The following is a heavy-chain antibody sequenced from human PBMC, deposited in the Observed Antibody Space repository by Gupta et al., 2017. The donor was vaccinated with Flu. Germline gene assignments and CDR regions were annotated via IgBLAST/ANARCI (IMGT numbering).Heavy chain of an antibody. V-gene: IGHV3-30*18. CDR2: ISYDGSNK. D-gene: IGHD4-17*01. CDR1: GFTFSSYG. Sequence: QVQLVESGGGVVQPGRSLRLSCAASGFTFSSYGMHWVRQAPGKGLEWVAVISYDGSNKYYADSVKGRFTISRDNSKNTLYLQMNSLRAEDTAVYYCAKGDDYGDANFDYWGQGTLVTVSS. J-gene: IGHJ4*02. CDR3: AKGDDYGDANFDY.